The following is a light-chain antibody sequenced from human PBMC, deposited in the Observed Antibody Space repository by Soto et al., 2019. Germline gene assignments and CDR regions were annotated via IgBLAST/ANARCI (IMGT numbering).Light chain of an antibody. CDR1: SSNIGAGYD. CDR3: QSYDSRLTVV. Sequence: QSALTQPASVSGSPGQSITISCTGSSSNIGAGYDVHWYQQLPGTAPKLLIYANNNRPSGVPVRFSGSKSGTSASLAITGLQAEDEAEYYCQSYDSRLTVVFGGGTQLTVL. CDR2: ANN. V-gene: IGLV1-40*01. J-gene: IGLJ2*01.